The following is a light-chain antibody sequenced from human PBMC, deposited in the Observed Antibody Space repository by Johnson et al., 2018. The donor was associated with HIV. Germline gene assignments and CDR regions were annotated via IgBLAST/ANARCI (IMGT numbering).Light chain of an antibody. CDR2: DNN. J-gene: IGLJ1*01. CDR1: SSNIGNNY. CDR3: GTWDSSLSAGGANYV. Sequence: SSNIGNNYVSWYQQLPGTAPKLLIYDNNNRPSGIPDRFSGSKSGTSATLGITGLQTGDEADYYCGTWDSSLSAGGANYVFGTGTKVTVL. V-gene: IGLV1-51*01.